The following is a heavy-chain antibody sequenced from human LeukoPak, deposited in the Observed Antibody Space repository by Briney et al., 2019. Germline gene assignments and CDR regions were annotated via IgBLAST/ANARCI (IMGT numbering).Heavy chain of an antibody. CDR2: LKSDGSST. V-gene: IGHV3-74*03. CDR1: GFKLSSYY. J-gene: IGHJ4*02. D-gene: IGHD1-1*01. CDR3: ARTTMETQYFDR. Sequence: GGSLRLACAASGFKLSSYYMDWVRQGPGKGLVWVSRLKSDGSSTKYADSVQGRFTISRDDAKNTLYLQTTSVRVEDAAVYYCARTTMETQYFDRWGQGTLVTVSS.